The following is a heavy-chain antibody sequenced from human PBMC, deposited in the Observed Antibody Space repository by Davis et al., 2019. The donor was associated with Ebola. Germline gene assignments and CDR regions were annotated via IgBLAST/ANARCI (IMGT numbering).Heavy chain of an antibody. CDR2: IRYDGSRE. Sequence: GESLKISCAASGFTFSSYGIHWVRQAPGKGLEWVSFIRYDGSREYYADSVKGRFTVSRDNSKYTLYLQMSGLRTEDTAVYRCAKMHDYADNWFFDLWGRGTLVTVSS. CDR1: GFTFSSYG. V-gene: IGHV3-30*02. D-gene: IGHD4-17*01. CDR3: AKMHDYADNWFFDL. J-gene: IGHJ2*01.